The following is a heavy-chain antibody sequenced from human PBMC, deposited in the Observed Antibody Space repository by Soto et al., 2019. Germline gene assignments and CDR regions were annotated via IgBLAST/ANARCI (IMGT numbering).Heavy chain of an antibody. Sequence: EVQLVESGGGLVQPGRSLRLSCAASGFTFDDYAMHWVRQAPGKGLEWVSGISWNSGSIGYADSVKGRFTISRDNAKNSLYLQMNSLRAEDTALYYWAKEAGGLWGVVAALSGMDVWGQGTTVTVSS. CDR1: GFTFDDYA. CDR3: AKEAGGLWGVVAALSGMDV. J-gene: IGHJ6*02. D-gene: IGHD2-15*01. V-gene: IGHV3-9*01. CDR2: ISWNSGSI.